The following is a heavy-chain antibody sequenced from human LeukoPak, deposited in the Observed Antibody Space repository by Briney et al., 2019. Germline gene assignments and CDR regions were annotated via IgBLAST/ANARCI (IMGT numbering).Heavy chain of an antibody. CDR3: ARAGRTHSSSWYGLGY. CDR1: GYTFTGYY. Sequence: ASVKVSCKASGYTFTGYYMRWVRQAPGQGLEWMGWINPNSGGTNYAQKFQGRVTMTRDTSISTAYMELSRLRSDDTAVYYCARAGRTHSSSWYGLGYWGQGTLVTVSS. D-gene: IGHD6-13*01. V-gene: IGHV1-2*02. CDR2: INPNSGGT. J-gene: IGHJ4*02.